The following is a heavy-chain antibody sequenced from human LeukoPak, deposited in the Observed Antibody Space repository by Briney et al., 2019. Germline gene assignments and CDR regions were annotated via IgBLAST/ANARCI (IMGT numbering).Heavy chain of an antibody. J-gene: IGHJ4*02. CDR1: GFTFSSYA. CDR3: AKDKEHSDNVWGTFDY. Sequence: GGSLRLSRAASGFTFSSYAMSWVRQAPGKGLEWVSLISGSGRPYYADSVKGRFTISRDNSKNTLYLQMNSLRAEDTALYYCAKDKEHSDNVWGTFDYWGQGTLVTVSS. D-gene: IGHD3-16*01. CDR2: ISGSGRP. V-gene: IGHV3-23*01.